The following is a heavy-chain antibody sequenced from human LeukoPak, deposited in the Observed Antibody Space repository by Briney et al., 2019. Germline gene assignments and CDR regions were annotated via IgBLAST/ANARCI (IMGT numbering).Heavy chain of an antibody. CDR1: GFTFSDYY. J-gene: IGHJ4*02. V-gene: IGHV3-11*04. CDR3: ARDPPSRESYWDDY. CDR2: ISSSGSTI. D-gene: IGHD1-26*01. Sequence: PVGSLRLSCAAPGFTFSDYYMSWIRQAPGKGLEWVSYISSSGSTIYYADSVKGRFTISRDNAKNSLYLQMNSLRAEDTAVYYCARDPPSRESYWDDYWGQGTLVTVSS.